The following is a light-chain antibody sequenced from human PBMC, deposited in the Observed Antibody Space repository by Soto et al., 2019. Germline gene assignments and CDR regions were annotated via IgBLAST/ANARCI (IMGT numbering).Light chain of an antibody. J-gene: IGKJ1*01. CDR3: QQYTVWPTT. Sequence: SLSPVAVSLSKGERATLSCRASQSFSSTYLAWYQQKPGQAPRLLIYGASIRATGIPDRFSGSGSGTDFTLTISRLEPEDFGLYFCQQYTVWPTTFGQRTKVAIK. CDR2: GAS. CDR1: QSFSSTY. V-gene: IGKV3-20*01.